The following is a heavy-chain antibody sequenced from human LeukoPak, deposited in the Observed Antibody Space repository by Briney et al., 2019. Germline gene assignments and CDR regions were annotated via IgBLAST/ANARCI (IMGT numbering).Heavy chain of an antibody. D-gene: IGHD3-22*01. V-gene: IGHV3-53*01. CDR2: IYIGGDT. CDR1: GYTCNNNH. Sequence: GGSQTLLCAASGYTCNNNHMSWARQAPGKGLEWVSAIYIGGDTFYADSVKGRFTISRHNSKGTLYLQMNSLRDEDTAVYYWARGRGLVVLTYSEQWGQGTPGNVSS. CDR3: ARGRGLVVLTYSEQ. J-gene: IGHJ6*01.